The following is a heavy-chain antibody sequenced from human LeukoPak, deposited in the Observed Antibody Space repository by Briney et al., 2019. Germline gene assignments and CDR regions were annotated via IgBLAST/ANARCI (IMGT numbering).Heavy chain of an antibody. V-gene: IGHV3-23*01. J-gene: IGHJ3*02. CDR3: TRPLLGADRSAYLSVEEAFDI. CDR2: ISGSGGST. Sequence: GGTLRLSCAASGFTFSSYGMSWVRQAPGKGLEWVSAISGSGGSTYYADSVKGRFTISRDNSKNTLYLQMNSLRAEDTAMYYCTRPLLGADRSAYLSVEEAFDIWGQGTMVTVSS. CDR1: GFTFSSYG. D-gene: IGHD3-22*01.